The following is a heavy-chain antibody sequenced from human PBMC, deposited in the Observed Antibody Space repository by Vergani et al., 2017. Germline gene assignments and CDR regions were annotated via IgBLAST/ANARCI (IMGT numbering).Heavy chain of an antibody. CDR3: AKDIDGSGSYPDY. V-gene: IGHV3-9*01. CDR2: ISWNSGSI. CDR1: GFTFDDYA. Sequence: EVQLVESGGGLVQPGGSLRLSCAASGFTFDDYAMHWVRQAPGKGLEWVSGISWNSGSIGYADSVKGRFTISRDNAKNSLYLQMNSLRAEDTALYYCAKDIDGSGSYPDYWGQGTLVTVSS. J-gene: IGHJ4*02. D-gene: IGHD3-10*01.